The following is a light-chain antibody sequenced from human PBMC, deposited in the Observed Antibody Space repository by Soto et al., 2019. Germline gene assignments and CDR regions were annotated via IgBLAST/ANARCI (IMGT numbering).Light chain of an antibody. CDR3: QQYNTYPMT. Sequence: DVLMTQSPSPVSASGGDTVTVTCRDRQTINSWLAWNQHRPAKGPKPLIYKPPTVEGGVPLRFSGSGSATEFALTISSLHPANSATYYCQQYNTYPMTVGQGTKVDSK. CDR1: QTINSW. V-gene: IGKV1-5*03. J-gene: IGKJ1*01. CDR2: KPP.